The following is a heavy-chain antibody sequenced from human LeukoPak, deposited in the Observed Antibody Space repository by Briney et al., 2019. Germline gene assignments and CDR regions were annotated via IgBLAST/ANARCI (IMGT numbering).Heavy chain of an antibody. CDR2: IYHSGST. Sequence: SETLSLTCAVSGYSISSGYYWGWIRQPPGKGLEWIATIYHSGSTYYNPSLKSRVTISVDTSKNQFSLKLRSVTAADTAVYYCARGGSSGWLDYWGQGTLVTVSS. D-gene: IGHD6-19*01. J-gene: IGHJ4*02. CDR1: GYSISSGYY. CDR3: ARGGSSGWLDY. V-gene: IGHV4-38-2*01.